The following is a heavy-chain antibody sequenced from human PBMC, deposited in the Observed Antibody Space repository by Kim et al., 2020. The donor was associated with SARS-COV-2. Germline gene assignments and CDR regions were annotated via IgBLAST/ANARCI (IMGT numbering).Heavy chain of an antibody. J-gene: IGHJ4*02. Sequence: GGSLRLSCAASGFTFGNYALSWVRQAPGKGLEWVSAISGSDSSTYYTDSVKGRFTITRDNSKNTLYLQMSSLRAEDTAVYYCARRASGAYYRFDYWGQGSLVTV. CDR2: ISGSDSST. CDR3: ARRASGAYYRFDY. CDR1: GFTFGNYA. D-gene: IGHD1-26*01. V-gene: IGHV3-23*01.